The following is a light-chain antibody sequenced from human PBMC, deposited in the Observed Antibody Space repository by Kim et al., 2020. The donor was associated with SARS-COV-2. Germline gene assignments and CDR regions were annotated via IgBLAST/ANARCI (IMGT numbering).Light chain of an antibody. CDR2: GKN. J-gene: IGLJ1*01. V-gene: IGLV3-19*01. Sequence: ALGKTIRITCQGESIRNYYASRYQQKPGQAPVLVIYGKNNRPSGVPDRFSGSISGTPASLTITGAQEEDEADYYCNSRDSSGNHYVFGTGTKVTVL. CDR1: SIRNYY. CDR3: NSRDSSGNHYV.